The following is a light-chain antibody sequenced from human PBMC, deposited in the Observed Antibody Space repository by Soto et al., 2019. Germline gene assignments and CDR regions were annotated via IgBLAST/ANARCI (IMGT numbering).Light chain of an antibody. CDR1: SSDVGGYNC. CDR3: SSCSSNSPYV. Sequence: QSVLTQPASVSGSPGQSITISCTGTSSDVGGYNCVSWYQQHPGKAPKVMIYDVSDRPSGVSSRFSGSKSGNTASLTISGLQTEDEADYFCSSCSSNSPYVFGTGTQLTVL. V-gene: IGLV2-14*03. CDR2: DVS. J-gene: IGLJ1*01.